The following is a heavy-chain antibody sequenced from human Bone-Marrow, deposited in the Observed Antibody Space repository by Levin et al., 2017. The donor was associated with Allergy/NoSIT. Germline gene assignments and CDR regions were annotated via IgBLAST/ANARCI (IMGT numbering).Heavy chain of an antibody. CDR1: GFTFSSYA. D-gene: IGHD6-13*01. Sequence: GGSLRLSCAASGFTFSSYAMHWVRQAPGKGLEWVAVISYDGSNKYYADSVKGRFTISRDNSKNTLYLQMNSLRAEDTAVYYCARDGKVVMIDSSWYYYYYGMDVWGQGTTVTVSS. V-gene: IGHV3-30-3*01. CDR3: ARDGKVVMIDSSWYYYYYGMDV. CDR2: ISYDGSNK. J-gene: IGHJ6*02.